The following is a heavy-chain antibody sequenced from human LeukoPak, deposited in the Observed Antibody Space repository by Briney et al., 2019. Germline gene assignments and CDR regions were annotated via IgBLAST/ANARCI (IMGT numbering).Heavy chain of an antibody. D-gene: IGHD3-10*01. Sequence: GGSLRLSCAASGFNFSDYYMTWIRQAPGKGLEWVSAISGSGGSTYYADSVKGRFTISRDNSKNTLYLQMNSLRAEDTAVYYCANTMGYGVRGVNYWGQGTLVTVSS. CDR1: GFNFSDYY. CDR2: ISGSGGST. CDR3: ANTMGYGVRGVNY. J-gene: IGHJ4*02. V-gene: IGHV3-23*01.